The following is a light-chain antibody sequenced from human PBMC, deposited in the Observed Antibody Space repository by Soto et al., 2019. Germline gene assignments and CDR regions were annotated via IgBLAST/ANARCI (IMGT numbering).Light chain of an antibody. CDR1: QSVSNF. Sequence: EIVLTQSPATLSLSPGERATLSCRASQSVSNFLAWYQQKPGQAPRLLISDASNRATGIPGRFSGSGSGTDLSLTISRLEPEDFAVYYCQQRSNWPWTVGQGTKVELK. V-gene: IGKV3-11*01. CDR2: DAS. J-gene: IGKJ1*01. CDR3: QQRSNWPWT.